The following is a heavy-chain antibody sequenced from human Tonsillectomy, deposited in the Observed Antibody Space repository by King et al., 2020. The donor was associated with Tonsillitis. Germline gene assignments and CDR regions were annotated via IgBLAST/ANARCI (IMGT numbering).Heavy chain of an antibody. CDR3: ARASAAVAGTFDY. Sequence: QLVQSGGGVVQPGRSLRLSCAASGFTFSSYAMHWVRQAPGKGLEWVAVISYDGSNKYYADSVKGRFTISRDNSKNTLYLQMNSLRAEDTAVYYCARASAAVAGTFDYWGQGTLVTVSS. V-gene: IGHV3-30*01. CDR1: GFTFSSYA. D-gene: IGHD6-19*01. J-gene: IGHJ4*02. CDR2: ISYDGSNK.